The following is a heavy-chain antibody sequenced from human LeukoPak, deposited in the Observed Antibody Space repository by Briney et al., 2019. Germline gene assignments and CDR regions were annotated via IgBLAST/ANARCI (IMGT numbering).Heavy chain of an antibody. J-gene: IGHJ5*02. D-gene: IGHD3-10*01. CDR2: INHSGST. CDR1: GGSFSGYY. CDR3: ARDRGTMVRGSRKEFDP. V-gene: IGHV4-34*01. Sequence: SETLSLTCAVYGGSFSGYYWSWIRQPPGKGLEWIGEINHSGSTNYNPSLKSRVTISVDTSKNQFSLKLSSVTAADTAVYYCARDRGTMVRGSRKEFDPWGQGTLVTVS.